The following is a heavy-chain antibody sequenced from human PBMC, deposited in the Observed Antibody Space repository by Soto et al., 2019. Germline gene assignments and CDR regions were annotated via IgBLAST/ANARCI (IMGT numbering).Heavy chain of an antibody. Sequence: QVQLQESGPGLVKPSETLSLTCTVSGGSVSSGSYYWSWIRQPPGTGLEWIGYIYYSGSTNYNPSLKCRVTISVDTSKNQFSLKLSSVTAADTAVYYCAKGGAFDIWGQGTMVTVSS. D-gene: IGHD3-16*01. J-gene: IGHJ3*02. CDR1: GGSVSSGSYY. CDR3: AKGGAFDI. V-gene: IGHV4-61*01. CDR2: IYYSGST.